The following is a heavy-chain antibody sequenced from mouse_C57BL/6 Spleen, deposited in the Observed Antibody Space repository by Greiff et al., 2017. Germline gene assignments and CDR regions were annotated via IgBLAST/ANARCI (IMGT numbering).Heavy chain of an antibody. Sequence: QVQLQQSGAELVRPGASVTLSCKASGYTFTDYEMHWVKQTPVHGLEWIGAIDPETGGTAYNQKFKGKAILTADKSSSTAYMELRSLTSEDSAVYYCTRRHYGNYVGAMDYWGQGTSVTVSS. J-gene: IGHJ4*01. V-gene: IGHV1-15*01. D-gene: IGHD2-1*01. CDR3: TRRHYGNYVGAMDY. CDR2: IDPETGGT. CDR1: GYTFTDYE.